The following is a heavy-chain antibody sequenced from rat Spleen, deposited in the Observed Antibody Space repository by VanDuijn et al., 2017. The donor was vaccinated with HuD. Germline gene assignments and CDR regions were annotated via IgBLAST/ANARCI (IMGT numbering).Heavy chain of an antibody. V-gene: IGHV5-7*01. CDR3: ARYRYNFDY. CDR2: ISYDGSST. J-gene: IGHJ2*01. CDR1: GFTLSDYY. D-gene: IGHD1-5*01. Sequence: EVQLVESGGGLVQPGRSMKLSCEASGFTLSDYYMAWVRQAPTKGLEWVATISYDGSSTYYRDSVKGRFTISRDNAKSTIYLQMDSLRSEDTATYYCARYRYNFDYWGQGVMVTVSS.